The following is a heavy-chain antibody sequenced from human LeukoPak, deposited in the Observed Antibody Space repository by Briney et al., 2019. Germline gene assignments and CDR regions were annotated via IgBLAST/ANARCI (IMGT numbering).Heavy chain of an antibody. CDR1: GGSIISSDYH. CDR3: ARHCCSGPAKRVFDI. V-gene: IGHV4-39*01. Sequence: PSETLSLTYTVSGGSIISSDYHWVWVRKPPGKGLEWIGTISYSGNTDYNPSLRSRVTISVDTSNNQYSLRLGSVTAADTAVYHCARHCCSGPAKRVFDIWGQGTMVTVSS. CDR2: ISYSGNT. D-gene: IGHD2-15*01. J-gene: IGHJ3*02.